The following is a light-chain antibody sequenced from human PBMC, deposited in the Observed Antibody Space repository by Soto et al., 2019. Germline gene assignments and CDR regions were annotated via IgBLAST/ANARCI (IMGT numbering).Light chain of an antibody. J-gene: IGKJ1*01. CDR3: QQYYRTPWT. Sequence: DIVMTQSPDSLAVSLGERATINCKSSQSVLYSSNNKNYLAWYQQKPGQPPKLLIYWASTRASGVPDRFSGSGSGTDFTLTISSLQAEDVAVYYCQQYYRTPWTFGQGTKVEIK. CDR1: QSVLYSSNNKNY. CDR2: WAS. V-gene: IGKV4-1*01.